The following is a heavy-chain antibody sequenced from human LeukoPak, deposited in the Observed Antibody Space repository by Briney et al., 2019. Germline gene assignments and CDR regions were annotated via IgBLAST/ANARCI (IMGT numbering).Heavy chain of an antibody. Sequence: SETLSPTCTVSGDSISSDYWSWIRQPPGKGLEWIGYIYRFGNTDYNPSLMRRVTISLDTSKKQLSLNLTSVTAADTAVYYCAGRGQRYFRDWGQGTLVTVSS. J-gene: IGHJ1*01. CDR2: IYRFGNT. CDR3: AGRGQRYFRD. V-gene: IGHV4-4*08. CDR1: GDSISSDY.